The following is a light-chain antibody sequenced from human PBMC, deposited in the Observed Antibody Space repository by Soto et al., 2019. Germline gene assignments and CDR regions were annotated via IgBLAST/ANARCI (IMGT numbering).Light chain of an antibody. V-gene: IGKV1-5*03. CDR2: KAS. J-gene: IGKJ1*01. CDR1: QTISSW. Sequence: DIQMTQSPSTLSGSVGDRVTITCRASQTISSWLAWYQQKPGKAPKLLIYKASTLKSGVPSRFSGSGSGTDFTLVISSLQPEDSATYYCLQDINYPWTFGQGTKVDIK. CDR3: LQDINYPWT.